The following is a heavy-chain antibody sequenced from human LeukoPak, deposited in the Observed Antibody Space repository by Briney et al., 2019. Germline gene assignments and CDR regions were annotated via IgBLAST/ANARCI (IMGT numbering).Heavy chain of an antibody. V-gene: IGHV4-4*07. CDR1: GGSISGYY. Sequence: KPSETLSLTCTVSGGSISGYYWSWIRQPAGKGLEWIGHIHTSGNTNYNPSLKSRVTMSVDTSNNQFSLRVSSVTAADTAIYYCVRGGSKAAATFDYWGQGTLVTVSS. J-gene: IGHJ4*02. CDR3: VRGGSKAAATFDY. D-gene: IGHD2-15*01. CDR2: IHTSGNT.